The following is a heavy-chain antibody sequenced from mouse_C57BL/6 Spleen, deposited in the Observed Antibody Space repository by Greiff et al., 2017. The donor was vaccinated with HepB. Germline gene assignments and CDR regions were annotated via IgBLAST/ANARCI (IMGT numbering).Heavy chain of an antibody. CDR3: ARGVYYGNYAYY. Sequence: QVQLQQPGAELVKPGASVKLSCKASGYTFTSYWMHWVKQRPGQGLGWIGEIDPSDSYTNYNQKFKGKATLTVDTSSSTAYMQLSSLTSEDSAVYYCARGVYYGNYAYYWGQGTTLTVSS. D-gene: IGHD2-1*01. V-gene: IGHV1-50*01. CDR2: IDPSDSYT. CDR1: GYTFTSYW. J-gene: IGHJ2*01.